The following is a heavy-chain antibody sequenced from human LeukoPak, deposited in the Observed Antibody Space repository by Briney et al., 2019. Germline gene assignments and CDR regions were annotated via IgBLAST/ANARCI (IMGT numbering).Heavy chain of an antibody. V-gene: IGHV4-34*01. J-gene: IGHJ4*02. CDR2: INHSGST. CDR3: ARGWSGITRGYYFDS. CDR1: GGSFSGYY. Sequence: SETLSLTCAVYGGSFSGYYWSWIRQPPGKGLEWIGEINHSGSTNYNPSLKSRVTVSVDTSKNQFSLKLSSVAAADTAVYYCARGWSGITRGYYFDSWGQGTLVTVSS. D-gene: IGHD3-10*01.